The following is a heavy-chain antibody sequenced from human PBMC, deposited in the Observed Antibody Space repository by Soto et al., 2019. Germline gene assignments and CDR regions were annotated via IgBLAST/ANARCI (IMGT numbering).Heavy chain of an antibody. V-gene: IGHV3-21*01. CDR1: GFTFTRYS. CDR2: ISSTTNYI. CDR3: ARESEDLTSNFDY. J-gene: IGHJ4*02. Sequence: PGGSLRLSCAASGFTFTRYSMNWVRQAPGKGLEWVSSISSTTNYIYYADSMKGRFTVSRGNAKNSVYLEMNSLSAEDTALYYCARESEDLTSNFDYWGQGTLVTVSS.